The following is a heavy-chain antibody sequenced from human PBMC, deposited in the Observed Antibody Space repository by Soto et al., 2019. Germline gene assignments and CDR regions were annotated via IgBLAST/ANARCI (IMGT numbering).Heavy chain of an antibody. J-gene: IGHJ6*03. Sequence: GGSLRLSCAASGFTFSSYSMNWVRQAPGKGLEWVSYISSSSSTIYYADSVKGRFTISRDNAKNSLYLQMNSLRAEDTAVYYCARDPGALLWFGELADYYYYYMDVWGKGTTVTVSS. CDR3: ARDPGALLWFGELADYYYYYMDV. V-gene: IGHV3-48*01. CDR1: GFTFSSYS. CDR2: ISSSSSTI. D-gene: IGHD3-10*01.